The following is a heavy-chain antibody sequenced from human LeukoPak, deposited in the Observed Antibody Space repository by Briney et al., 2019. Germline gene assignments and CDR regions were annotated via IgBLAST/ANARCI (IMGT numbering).Heavy chain of an antibody. CDR1: GITFSDYA. Sequence: PGGSLRLSCEVSGITFSDYAMNWVRQAPGKGLEWVSVISGSGDTTYYAHSVKGRFTISRDNSKNTLYLQMNSLRAEDTAVYYCAKPEERFLEWSTSFDYWGQGTLVTVSS. CDR2: ISGSGDTT. J-gene: IGHJ4*02. D-gene: IGHD3-3*01. V-gene: IGHV3-23*01. CDR3: AKPEERFLEWSTSFDY.